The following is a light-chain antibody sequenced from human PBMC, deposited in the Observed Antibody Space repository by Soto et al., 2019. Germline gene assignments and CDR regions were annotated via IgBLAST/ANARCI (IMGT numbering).Light chain of an antibody. J-gene: IGLJ1*01. V-gene: IGLV7-43*01. CDR2: TIS. CDR3: LLYSVSPHV. CDR1: TGAVTSDSY. Sequence: QAVVTQEPSLTVSPGGTVTLTCASSTGAVTSDSYPSWFQQKPGQAPRALIYTISNKHSWTPARFSGSLLGGKAALTLSDLQLYVDAPSSSLLYSVSPHVFGPGTNVPV.